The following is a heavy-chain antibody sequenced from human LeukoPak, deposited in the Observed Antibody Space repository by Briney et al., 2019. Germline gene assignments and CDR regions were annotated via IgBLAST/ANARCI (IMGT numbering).Heavy chain of an antibody. CDR1: GGSFSGYY. V-gene: IGHV4-34*01. CDR3: ARDPYSSSWNRNYYFDY. J-gene: IGHJ4*02. D-gene: IGHD6-13*01. Sequence: KPSETLSLTCAVYGGSFSGYYWSWIPQPPGKGLEWIGEINHSGSTNYNPSLKSRVTISVDTSKNQFSLKLSSVTAADTAVYYCARDPYSSSWNRNYYFDYWGQGTLVTVSS. CDR2: INHSGST.